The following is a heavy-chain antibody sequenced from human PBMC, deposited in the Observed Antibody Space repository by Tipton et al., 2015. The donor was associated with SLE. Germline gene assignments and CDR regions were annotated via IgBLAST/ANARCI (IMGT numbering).Heavy chain of an antibody. CDR1: GGSISNYY. J-gene: IGHJ5*02. Sequence: LRLSCTVSGGSISNYYWSWIRQSPGKGLEWIGYLSYGGSTNYNPSLKSRVTISVDTSKNQVSLKLSSLTAADTAVYYCARSFEMGSIHTWGQGTLVTVSS. CDR3: ARSFEMGSIHT. CDR2: LSYGGST. V-gene: IGHV4-59*08. D-gene: IGHD5-24*01.